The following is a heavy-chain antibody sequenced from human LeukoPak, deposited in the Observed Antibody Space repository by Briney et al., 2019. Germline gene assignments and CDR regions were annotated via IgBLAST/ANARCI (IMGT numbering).Heavy chain of an antibody. CDR1: GFTFSTHG. V-gene: IGHV3-30*03. J-gene: IGHJ4*02. D-gene: IGHD2-15*01. Sequence: GRSLRLSCAASGFTFSTHGVHWVRQAPGKGLEWVAVISYDGGYKYYADSLRGRFTISRDNSKNTLYLQMNSLRAEDTAVYHCARSGTGYCSGGSCPFDHWGQGTLVTVSS. CDR3: ARSGTGYCSGGSCPFDH. CDR2: ISYDGGYK.